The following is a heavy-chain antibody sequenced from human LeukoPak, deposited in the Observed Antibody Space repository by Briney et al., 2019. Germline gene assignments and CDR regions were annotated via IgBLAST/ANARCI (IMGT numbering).Heavy chain of an antibody. CDR1: GYTFTGYY. CDR2: INPNSGGT. V-gene: IGHV1-2*02. CDR3: ARMPVPDPVGDSSGFPNWFDP. J-gene: IGHJ5*02. Sequence: VASVKVSCKASGYTFTGYYMHWVRQAPGQGLEWMGWINPNSGGTNYAQKFQGRVTMTRDTSISTAYMELSRLRSDDTAVYYCARMPVPDPVGDSSGFPNWFDPWGQGTLVTASS. D-gene: IGHD3-22*01.